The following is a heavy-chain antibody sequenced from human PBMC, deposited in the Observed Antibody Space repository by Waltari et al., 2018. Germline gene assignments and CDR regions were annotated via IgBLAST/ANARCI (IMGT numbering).Heavy chain of an antibody. D-gene: IGHD2-2*01. V-gene: IGHV4-31*03. Sequence: QVQLQESGPGLVKPSQTLSLTCTVSGGSISSGGYYWSWIRQHPGKGLEWIGYIYYSGSTYYNPSLKSRVTISVDTPKNQFSLKLSSVTAADTAVYYCARWLGYCSSTNCYAHNNWFDPWGQGTLVTVSS. CDR1: GGSISSGGYY. J-gene: IGHJ5*02. CDR3: ARWLGYCSSTNCYAHNNWFDP. CDR2: IYYSGST.